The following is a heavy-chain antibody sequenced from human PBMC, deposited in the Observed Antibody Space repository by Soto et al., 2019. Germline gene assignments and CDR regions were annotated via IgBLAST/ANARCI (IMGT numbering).Heavy chain of an antibody. CDR3: ARDLKGITFGPV. Sequence: SETLSLTCTVSGGSISSGGYYWSWIRQHPGKGLEWIGYIYYSGSTYYNPSLKSRVTISVDTSKNQFSLKLSSVTAADTAVYYCARDLKGITFGPVWGQGTTVTVSS. CDR2: IYYSGST. V-gene: IGHV4-31*03. J-gene: IGHJ6*02. D-gene: IGHD3-10*01. CDR1: GGSISSGGYY.